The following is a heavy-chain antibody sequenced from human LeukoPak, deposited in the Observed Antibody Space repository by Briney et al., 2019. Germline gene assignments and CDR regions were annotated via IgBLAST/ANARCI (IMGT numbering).Heavy chain of an antibody. CDR1: GGSISSGSYY. J-gene: IGHJ5*02. V-gene: IGHV4-61*02. Sequence: SETLSLTCTVSGGSISSGSYYWSWIRQPAGKGLEWIGRIYTSGSTNYNPSLKSRVTISVDTSKNQFSLKLSSVTAADTAVYYCARDFVLGLLNWFDPWGQGTLVTVSS. CDR3: ARDFVLGLLNWFDP. CDR2: IYTSGST. D-gene: IGHD1-7*01.